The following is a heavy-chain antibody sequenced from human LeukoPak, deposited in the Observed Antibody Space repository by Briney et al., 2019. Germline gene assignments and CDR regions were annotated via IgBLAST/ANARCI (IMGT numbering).Heavy chain of an antibody. J-gene: IGHJ4*02. CDR2: ISSSVTTV. Sequence: PGGSLRLSCAASGFTFRDYYMAWIRQVPGKGLEWVSHISSSVTTVYYADSVRGRFTLSRDNAKNSVSLQMNSLRAEDTAVYYCARDKRKGIVGSTKSYFDYWGQGTLVTVSS. CDR3: ARDKRKGIVGSTKSYFDY. V-gene: IGHV3-11*04. CDR1: GFTFRDYY. D-gene: IGHD1-26*01.